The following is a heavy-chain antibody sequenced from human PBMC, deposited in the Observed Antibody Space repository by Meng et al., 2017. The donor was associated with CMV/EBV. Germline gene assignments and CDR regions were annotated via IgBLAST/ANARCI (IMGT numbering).Heavy chain of an antibody. J-gene: IGHJ5*02. CDR3: TTVRITMVRGVPWFDP. CDR2: IKSKTDGGTT. D-gene: IGHD3-10*01. CDR1: FTFRNAW. Sequence: FTFRNAWMNWVRQAPGEGLEWVGRIKSKTDGGTTDYAAPVKGRFTISRDDSNNTLYLQMNSLKTEDTAVYYCTTVRITMVRGVPWFDPWGQGTLVTVSS. V-gene: IGHV3-15*07.